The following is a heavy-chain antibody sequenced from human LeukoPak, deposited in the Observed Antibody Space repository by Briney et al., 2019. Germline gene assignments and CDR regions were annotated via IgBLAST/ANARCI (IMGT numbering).Heavy chain of an antibody. CDR1: GGSFSGYY. D-gene: IGHD3-10*01. V-gene: IGHV4-34*01. Sequence: PSETLSLTCAVYGGSFSGYYRSWIRQPPGKGLEWIGEINHSGSTNYNPSLKSRVTISVDTSKNQFSLKLSSVTAADTAVYYCAASRSGSYYPLDYWGQGTLVTVSS. CDR2: INHSGST. CDR3: AASRSGSYYPLDY. J-gene: IGHJ4*02.